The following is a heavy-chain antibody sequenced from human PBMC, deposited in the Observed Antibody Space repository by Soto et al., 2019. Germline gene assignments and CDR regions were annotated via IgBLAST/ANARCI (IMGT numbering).Heavy chain of an antibody. J-gene: IGHJ5*02. Sequence: SETLSLTCTVSGGSISSGDYYWSWIRQPPGKGLEWIGYIYYSGSTYYNPSLKSRVTISVDTSKNQFSLKLSSVTAADTAVYYCSSSGPAWFDPWGQGTLGTV. CDR3: SSSGPAWFDP. CDR1: GGSISSGDYY. CDR2: IYYSGST. V-gene: IGHV4-30-4*01.